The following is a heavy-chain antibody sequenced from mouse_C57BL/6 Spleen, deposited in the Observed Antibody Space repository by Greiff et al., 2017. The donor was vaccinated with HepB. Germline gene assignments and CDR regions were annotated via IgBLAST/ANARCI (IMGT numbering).Heavy chain of an antibody. CDR2: ISYDGSN. J-gene: IGHJ2*01. CDR1: GYSITSGYY. Sequence: EVQLQQSGPGLVKPSQSLSLTCSVTGYSITSGYYWNWIRQFPGNKLEWMGYISYDGSNNYNPSLKNRISITRDTSKNQFFLKLNSVTTEDTATYYCARGGTTVGFDYWGQGTTLTVSS. CDR3: ARGGTTVGFDY. V-gene: IGHV3-6*01. D-gene: IGHD1-1*01.